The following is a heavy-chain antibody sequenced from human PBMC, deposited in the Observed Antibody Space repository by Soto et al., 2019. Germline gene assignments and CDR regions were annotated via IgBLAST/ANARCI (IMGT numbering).Heavy chain of an antibody. V-gene: IGHV3-66*01. CDR2: IYSGGST. CDR3: AREKTGSSGWVPAAEYGMEV. J-gene: IGHJ6*02. D-gene: IGHD3-22*01. Sequence: EVQLVESGGGLVQPGGSLRLSCAASGFTVSSNYMNWVRQSPGKGLEWVSVIYSGGSTYYADSVKGRFTISRDNAKNTLFLHMNSLRVEDTAVYYCAREKTGSSGWVPAAEYGMEVWGQGTRVTVSS. CDR1: GFTVSSNY.